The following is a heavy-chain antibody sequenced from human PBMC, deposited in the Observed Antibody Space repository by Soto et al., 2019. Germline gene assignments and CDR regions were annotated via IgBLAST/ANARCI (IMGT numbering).Heavy chain of an antibody. CDR1: GGSISSGGYY. CDR2: IYYSGST. CDR3: ARVLRRQLVLDY. J-gene: IGHJ4*02. D-gene: IGHD6-13*01. V-gene: IGHV4-31*03. Sequence: QVQLQESGPGLVKPSQTLSLTCTVSGGSISSGGYYWSWIRQHPGKGLEWIGYIYYSGSTYYNPSLKSRVTISVDAPKNQSSLKLSAVTAADTAVYYCARVLRRQLVLDYWGQGTLVTVSS.